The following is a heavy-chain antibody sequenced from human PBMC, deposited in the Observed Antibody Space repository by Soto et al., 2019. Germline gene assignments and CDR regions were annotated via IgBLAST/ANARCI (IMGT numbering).Heavy chain of an antibody. CDR1: GFTFSSSV. Sequence: QVQLVESGGGVVQPGRSLRLSCAASGFTFSSSVVHWVRQAPGKGLEWVAVISSDESNEDYADSVKGRFSTSRDNSKNTLYLQMSSLRADDTAVYYCARGLIKLAGGAFDIWGQGTMVTVSS. D-gene: IGHD3-16*01. CDR3: ARGLIKLAGGAFDI. V-gene: IGHV3-33*01. CDR2: ISSDESNE. J-gene: IGHJ3*02.